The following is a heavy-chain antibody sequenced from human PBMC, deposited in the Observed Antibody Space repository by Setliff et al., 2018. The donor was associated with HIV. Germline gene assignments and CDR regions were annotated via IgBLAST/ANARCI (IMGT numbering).Heavy chain of an antibody. CDR2: INYSGTT. CDR3: ARGGAVSADFDS. D-gene: IGHD3-16*01. J-gene: IGHJ5*01. V-gene: IGHV4-39*07. Sequence: SETLSLTCTVSGDSISSTTFYWVWIRQPPGKGLEWIGIINYSGTTYYNPSLKSRVTISVATSKNQFSLRLSSVTAADTAVYFCARGGAVSADFDSWGQGTLVTVSS. CDR1: GDSISSTTFY.